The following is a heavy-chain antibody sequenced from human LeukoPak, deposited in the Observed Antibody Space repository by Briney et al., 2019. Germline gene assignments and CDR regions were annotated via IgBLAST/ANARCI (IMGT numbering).Heavy chain of an antibody. CDR3: ASSYYAGYSSSWYNWYFDL. J-gene: IGHJ2*01. Sequence: ASVKVSCKASGYTFTSYDINWVRQATGQGLEWMGWMNPNSGNTGYAQKFQGRVTMTRNTSTSTAYMELSSLRSEDTAVYYCASSYYAGYSSSWYNWYFDLWGRGTLVAVSS. D-gene: IGHD6-13*01. CDR1: GYTFTSYD. V-gene: IGHV1-8*01. CDR2: MNPNSGNT.